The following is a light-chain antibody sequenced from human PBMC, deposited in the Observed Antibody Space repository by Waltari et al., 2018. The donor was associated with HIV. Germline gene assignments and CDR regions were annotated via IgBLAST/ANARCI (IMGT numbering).Light chain of an antibody. J-gene: IGKJ1*01. CDR1: QSISSW. CDR2: KAS. CDR3: QQYNSYWT. V-gene: IGKV1-5*03. Sequence: DIQMTQSPSPLSASVGDRVNITCRASQSISSWLAWYQQKPGKAPKLLIYKASSLESGVPSRFSRSGSGTEFTLTISSLQPDDFATYYCQQYNSYWTFGQGTKVEIK.